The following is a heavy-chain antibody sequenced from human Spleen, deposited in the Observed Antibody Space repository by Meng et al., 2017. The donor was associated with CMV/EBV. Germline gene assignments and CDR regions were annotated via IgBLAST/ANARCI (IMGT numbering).Heavy chain of an antibody. V-gene: IGHV4-30-4*08. CDR3: ARDRGGLDY. J-gene: IGHJ4*02. Sequence: VQRPDSAPGLVKPSQTPSLPCTVSGGSISSGDYYWSWIRQSPGKGLEWIGYIYYSGSTYYNPSLKSRVTISVDTSKNQFSLKLSSVTAADTAVYYCARDRGGLDYWGQGTLVTVSS. CDR2: IYYSGST. CDR1: GGSISSGDYY. D-gene: IGHD2-15*01.